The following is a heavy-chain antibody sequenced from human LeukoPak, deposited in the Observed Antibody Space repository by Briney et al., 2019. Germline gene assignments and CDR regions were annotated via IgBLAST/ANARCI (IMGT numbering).Heavy chain of an antibody. CDR2: TNSDGSRT. V-gene: IGHV3-74*01. D-gene: IGHD3-10*01. J-gene: IGHJ4*02. Sequence: GGSLRLSCAASGFTFSTYWMHWVRQAPGKGLVWVSRTNSDGSRTDYADSVKGRFTISRDNAENTLYLQMNSLRVEDTAVYYCARDRGINMVRGVIDYWGQGTLVTVPS. CDR3: ARDRGINMVRGVIDY. CDR1: GFTFSTYW.